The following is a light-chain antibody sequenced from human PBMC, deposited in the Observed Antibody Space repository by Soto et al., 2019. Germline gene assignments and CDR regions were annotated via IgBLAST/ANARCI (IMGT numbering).Light chain of an antibody. V-gene: IGKV3-11*01. Sequence: EIVLTQSPGTLSLSQGERATLSCRARQTVNSYLSWYQHKPGQAPRLLIYGASNRATGIPARFSGSGSGTDFTLTISSLEPEDSAVYYCQQRYNWLTFGGGTKVDIK. CDR2: GAS. CDR3: QQRYNWLT. CDR1: QTVNSY. J-gene: IGKJ4*01.